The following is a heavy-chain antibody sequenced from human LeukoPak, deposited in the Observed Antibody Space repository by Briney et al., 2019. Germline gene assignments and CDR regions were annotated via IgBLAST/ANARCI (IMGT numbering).Heavy chain of an antibody. Sequence: PGGSLRLSCAASGFTFNNAWMSWVRQAPGKGLEWVGRIKSKTDGGTTDYAAPVKGRLTISRDDSKNTLYLQMSSLKTEDTAVYYCITFSMIVVVITTWGQGTLVTVSS. J-gene: IGHJ4*02. D-gene: IGHD3-22*01. CDR1: GFTFNNAW. CDR3: ITFSMIVVVITT. CDR2: IKSKTDGGTT. V-gene: IGHV3-15*01.